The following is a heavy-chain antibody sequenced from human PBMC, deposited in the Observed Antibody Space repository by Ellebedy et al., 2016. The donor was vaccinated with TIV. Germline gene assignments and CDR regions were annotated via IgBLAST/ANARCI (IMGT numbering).Heavy chain of an antibody. CDR2: INAANGDT. V-gene: IGHV1-3*01. Sequence: AASVKVSCKSSGFTFTNYAIHWVRQAPGQRLEWMSWINAANGDTRYSEKFQGRVTITRDTFASTAYMDLSSLTSEDTAVYYCAREGYSGYDRWAFDIWGQGTMVTVSS. CDR3: AREGYSGYDRWAFDI. J-gene: IGHJ3*02. CDR1: GFTFTNYA. D-gene: IGHD5-12*01.